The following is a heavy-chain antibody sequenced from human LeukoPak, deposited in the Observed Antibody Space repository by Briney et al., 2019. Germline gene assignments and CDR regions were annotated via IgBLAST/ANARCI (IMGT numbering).Heavy chain of an antibody. CDR2: IYDSGST. D-gene: IGHD2-2*01. CDR3: ARDHCSSTSCYIDY. Sequence: SGTMSLTCTVSGGSIRSSYYYWGWIRQPPGKGLEWIGSIYDSGSTYYNPSLKSRVTISVDTSKNQFSLKLSSVTAADTAVYYCARDHCSSTSCYIDYWGQGTLVTVSS. V-gene: IGHV4-39*07. CDR1: GGSIRSSYYY. J-gene: IGHJ4*02.